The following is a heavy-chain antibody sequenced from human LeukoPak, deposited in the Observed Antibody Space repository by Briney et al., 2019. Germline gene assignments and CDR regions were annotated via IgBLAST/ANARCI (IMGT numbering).Heavy chain of an antibody. CDR1: GGTFSSYA. CDR2: IIPIFGTA. Sequence: SVKVSCKASGGTFSSYAISWVRQAPGQGLEWMGGIIPIFGTANYAQKSQGRVTITADESTSTAYMELSSLRSEDTAVYYCARTRGGDYVLDYWGQGTLVTVSS. D-gene: IGHD4-17*01. V-gene: IGHV1-69*01. CDR3: ARTRGGDYVLDY. J-gene: IGHJ4*02.